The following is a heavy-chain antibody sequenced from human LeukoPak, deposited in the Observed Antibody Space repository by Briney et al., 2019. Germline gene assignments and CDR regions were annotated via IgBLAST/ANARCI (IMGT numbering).Heavy chain of an antibody. Sequence: GGSLRLSATASGFTFNNHYMTWGSYAPGKGLEWVANIKQDGSETFYLDSVKGRFTISRDNAKNSLYLQMNDVRAEDTAVYFCARDRFGGSCYESWGQGTLVTVTS. CDR1: GFTFNNHY. D-gene: IGHD3-10*01. CDR2: IKQDGSET. J-gene: IGHJ5*02. V-gene: IGHV3-7*04. CDR3: ARDRFGGSCYES.